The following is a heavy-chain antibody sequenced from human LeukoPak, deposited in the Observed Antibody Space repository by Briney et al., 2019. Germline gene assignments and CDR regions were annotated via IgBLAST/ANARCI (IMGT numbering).Heavy chain of an antibody. CDR2: ISYDGSNK. CDR1: GFTFSSYA. V-gene: IGHV3-30-3*01. Sequence: GGSLRLSCAASGFTFSSYAMHWVRQAPGKGLEWVAVISYDGSNKYYADSVKGRFTISRDNSKNTLYLQMNSLRAEDTAVYYCARDLQRWAGDAFDIWGQGTMVTVSS. J-gene: IGHJ3*02. CDR3: ARDLQRWAGDAFDI. D-gene: IGHD5-18*01.